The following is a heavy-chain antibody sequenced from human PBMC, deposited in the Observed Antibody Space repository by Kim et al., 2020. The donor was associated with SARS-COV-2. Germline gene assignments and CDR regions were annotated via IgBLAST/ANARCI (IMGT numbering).Heavy chain of an antibody. CDR3: ARAGRQWLVRPMFYYFDY. J-gene: IGHJ4*02. CDR1: GGSLSGYY. D-gene: IGHD6-19*01. Sequence: SETLSLTCAVYGGSLSGYYWSWIRQPPGKGLEWIGEINHSGSTNYNPSLKSRVTISVDTSKNQFSLKLSSVTAADTAVYYCARAGRQWLVRPMFYYFDYWGRGTLVTVSS. CDR2: INHSGST. V-gene: IGHV4-34*01.